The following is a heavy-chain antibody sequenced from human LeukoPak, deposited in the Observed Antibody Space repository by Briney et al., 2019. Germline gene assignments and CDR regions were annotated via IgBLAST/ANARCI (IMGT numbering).Heavy chain of an antibody. CDR1: GFPFSSYW. Sequence: GGSLRLSCVASGFPFSSYWMTWVRQAPGKGLEWVANIKQDGSKKSYVDSVKGRFTISRDNAKNSLYLQMNSLRAEDTAVYYCARDRYFDYWGQGTLVTVSS. CDR2: IKQDGSKK. J-gene: IGHJ4*02. V-gene: IGHV3-7*01. CDR3: ARDRYFDY.